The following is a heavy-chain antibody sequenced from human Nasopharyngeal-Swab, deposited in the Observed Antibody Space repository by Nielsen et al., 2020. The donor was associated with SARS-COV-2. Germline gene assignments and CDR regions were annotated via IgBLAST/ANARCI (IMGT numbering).Heavy chain of an antibody. D-gene: IGHD6-19*01. J-gene: IGHJ4*02. CDR2: ISGYNGNT. V-gene: IGHV1-18*01. CDR3: ARRDSSGWHVDY. Sequence: ASVQVSCKASGYTFTSYGIIWVRQAPGQGLEWMGWISGYNGNTNYARKLQGRVTMTTDASTSTAYMELRSLRSDDTAVYYCARRDSSGWHVDYWGQGTLVTVSS. CDR1: GYTFTSYG.